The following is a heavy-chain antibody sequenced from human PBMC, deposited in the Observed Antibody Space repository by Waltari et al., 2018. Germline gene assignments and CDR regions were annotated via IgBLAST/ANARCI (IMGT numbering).Heavy chain of an antibody. Sequence: QVQLQESGPGLVKPSGTLSLTCAVSGGSISSSNWWSWVRQPPGKGLEWIGEIYHSGSTTPTPSLKSRVTISVDKSKNQFSLKLSSVTAADTAVYYCARDGGYCSGGSCYWFDPWGQGTLVTVSS. CDR2: IYHSGST. V-gene: IGHV4-4*02. CDR1: GGSISSSNW. J-gene: IGHJ5*02. CDR3: ARDGGYCSGGSCYWFDP. D-gene: IGHD2-15*01.